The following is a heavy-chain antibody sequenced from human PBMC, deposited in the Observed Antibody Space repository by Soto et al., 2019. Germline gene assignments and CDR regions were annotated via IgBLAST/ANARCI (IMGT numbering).Heavy chain of an antibody. V-gene: IGHV3-48*02. CDR2: ISSSSSTI. J-gene: IGHJ6*02. CDR1: GFTFSSYS. CDR3: ARDRVLLLRGSYYYYGMDV. Sequence: PGGSLRLSCAASGFTFSSYSMNWVRQAPGKGLEWVSYISSSSSTIYYADSVKGRFTISRDNAKNSLYLQMNSLRDEDTAVYYCARDRVLLLRGSYYYYGMDVWGQGTTVTVSS. D-gene: IGHD2-15*01.